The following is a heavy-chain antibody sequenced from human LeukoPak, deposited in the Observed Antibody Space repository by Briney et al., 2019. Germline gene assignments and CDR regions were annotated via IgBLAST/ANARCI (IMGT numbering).Heavy chain of an antibody. CDR2: IYYSGST. CDR3: ARVSRGGSGTFDY. V-gene: IGHV4-31*03. J-gene: IGHJ4*02. CDR1: GGSISSGGYY. Sequence: SETLSLTCTVSGGSISSGGYYWSWIRQHPGKGLEWIGYIYYSGSTYYNPSLKSRVTISVDTSKNQFSLKLSSVTAADTAVYYRARVSRGGSGTFDYWGQGTLVTVSS. D-gene: IGHD3-10*01.